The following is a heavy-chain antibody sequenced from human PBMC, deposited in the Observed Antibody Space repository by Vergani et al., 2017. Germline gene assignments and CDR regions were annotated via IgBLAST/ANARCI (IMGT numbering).Heavy chain of an antibody. CDR1: GFTFSSYE. Sequence: EVQLVESGGGLVQPGGSLRLSCAASGFTFSSYEMNWVRQAPGKGLEWVSYISSSGSTIYYADSVKGRFTISRDNAKNSLYLQMNSLRAEDTAVYYCARGSSGWYEDYYYYMDVWGKGTTVTVSS. J-gene: IGHJ6*03. CDR2: ISSSGSTI. V-gene: IGHV3-48*03. D-gene: IGHD6-19*01. CDR3: ARGSSGWYEDYYYYMDV.